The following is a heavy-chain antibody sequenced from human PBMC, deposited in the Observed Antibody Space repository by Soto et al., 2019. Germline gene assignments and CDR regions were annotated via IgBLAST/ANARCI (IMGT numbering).Heavy chain of an antibody. Sequence: GSLRLSCAASGFTFSDYYMSWIRQAPGKGLEWVSYISSSGSTIYYADSVKGRFTISRDDAKNSLYLQMNSLRAEDTAVYYCAREHAYVRYFDYWGQGTLVTVSS. D-gene: IGHD3-16*01. CDR2: ISSSGSTI. CDR3: AREHAYVRYFDY. CDR1: GFTFSDYY. J-gene: IGHJ4*02. V-gene: IGHV3-11*01.